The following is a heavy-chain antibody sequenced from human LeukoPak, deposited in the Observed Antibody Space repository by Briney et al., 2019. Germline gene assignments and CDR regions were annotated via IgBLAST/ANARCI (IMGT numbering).Heavy chain of an antibody. Sequence: GGSLRLSCAASGFTFSSYWMSWVRQAPGKGLEWVANIKQDGSEKYYVDSVKGRFTISRDNAKNSLYLQMNSLRAEDTAVYYCARHVYGPHSGTYCGGDCYSLLVFDYWGQGTLVTVSS. CDR3: ARHVYGPHSGTYCGGDCYSLLVFDY. CDR1: GFTFSSYW. V-gene: IGHV3-7*01. CDR2: IKQDGSEK. D-gene: IGHD2-21*02. J-gene: IGHJ4*02.